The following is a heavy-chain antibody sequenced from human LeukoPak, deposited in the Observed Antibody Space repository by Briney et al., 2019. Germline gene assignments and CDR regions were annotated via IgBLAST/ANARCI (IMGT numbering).Heavy chain of an antibody. CDR1: GFSFSSSA. Sequence: GGSLRLSCTASGFSFSSSAMHWVRQAPGKGLEWVTFIRYDGSHRYYADSVRGRFTISRDTSTNTLYLQMNSLRSEDTAVYYCAKGAAYTSLDIWGHGTMVTVSS. CDR2: IRYDGSHR. CDR3: AKGAAYTSLDI. J-gene: IGHJ3*02. D-gene: IGHD6-25*01. V-gene: IGHV3-30*02.